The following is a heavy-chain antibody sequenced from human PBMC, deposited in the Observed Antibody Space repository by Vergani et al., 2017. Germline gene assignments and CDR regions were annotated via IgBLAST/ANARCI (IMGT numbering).Heavy chain of an antibody. D-gene: IGHD2-15*01. J-gene: IGHJ4*02. CDR1: GFTFTNYG. Sequence: QVQLVESGGGVVQPGGSLRLSCAASGFTFTNYGMHWVRQAPGKGLEWVAFTRYDGIVEYYGDSVRGRFTIARDNSKNTLYLQMNRLRPEYTAVYYCATAGAAYCRGASCYDFFEYGCQGTLVTVAS. V-gene: IGHV3-30*02. CDR2: TRYDGIVE. CDR3: ATAGAAYCRGASCYDFFEY.